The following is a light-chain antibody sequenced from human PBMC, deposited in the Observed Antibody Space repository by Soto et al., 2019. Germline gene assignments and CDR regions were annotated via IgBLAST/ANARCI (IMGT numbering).Light chain of an antibody. CDR3: QQYNSYSVYT. V-gene: IGKV1-5*01. CDR2: DAS. Sequence: DIQMTQSPSTLSASVGDRVTITCRASQSISSWLAWYQQKPGKAPKLLIYDASSLESGVPSRFSGSGPGTEFTLTISSLQPDDFATYYCQQYNSYSVYTFGQGTKLEIK. J-gene: IGKJ2*01. CDR1: QSISSW.